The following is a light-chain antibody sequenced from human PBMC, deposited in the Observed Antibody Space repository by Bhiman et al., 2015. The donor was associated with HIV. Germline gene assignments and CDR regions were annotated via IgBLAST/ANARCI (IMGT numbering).Light chain of an antibody. CDR1: SNDVGAYDS. CDR2: DVN. CDR3: SSYAGHNIYV. V-gene: IGLV2-23*02. Sequence: QSALTQPASVSESVGQSITISCSGTSNDVGAYDSVSWYQQFPGKAPRVIIYDVNSRPAGIPARFSGSKSGNTASLTISGLQADDEADYYCSSYAGHNIYVFGTGTKVTVL. J-gene: IGLJ1*01.